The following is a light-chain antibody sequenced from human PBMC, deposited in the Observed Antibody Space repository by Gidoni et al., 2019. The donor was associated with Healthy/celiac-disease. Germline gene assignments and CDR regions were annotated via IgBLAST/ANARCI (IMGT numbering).Light chain of an antibody. CDR2: EDS. CDR3: YSTDSSGNHRGV. Sequence: SYELTQPPSVSVSPGQTARTTCSGDPFPKKYAYWYQQKSGQAPVLVIYEDSKRPSGIPERFSGSSSGTMATLTITGAQVEDEADYYCYSTDSSGNHRGVFGGGTKLTVL. CDR1: PFPKKY. V-gene: IGLV3-10*01. J-gene: IGLJ3*02.